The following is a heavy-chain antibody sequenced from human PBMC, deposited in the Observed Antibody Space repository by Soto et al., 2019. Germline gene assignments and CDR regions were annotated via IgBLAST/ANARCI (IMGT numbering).Heavy chain of an antibody. CDR3: AGAAGPDFYF. V-gene: IGHV4-39*01. D-gene: IGHD2-15*01. J-gene: IGHJ4*02. CDR2: VDSGGTT. CDR1: GGSVTSNSYY. Sequence: SETLSLTCTLSGGSVTSNSYYWGWIRQPPGKGLEWIESVDSGGTTFSNPSLKSRVTTSVDTSNNQFSLKLTSVTAADTAVYYCAGAAGPDFYFWGQGTLVTVSS.